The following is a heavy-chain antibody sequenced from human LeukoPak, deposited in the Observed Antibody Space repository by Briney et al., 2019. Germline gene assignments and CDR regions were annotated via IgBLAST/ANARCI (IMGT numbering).Heavy chain of an antibody. Sequence: AAVKVSCKASGYTFTSYYMHWVRQAPGQGLEWMGIINPSGGSTSYAQKFQGRVTMTRDTSTSTVYMELSSLRSEDTAVYYCARVGVVTGDAFDIWGQGTMVTVS. V-gene: IGHV1-46*01. CDR3: ARVGVVTGDAFDI. CDR2: INPSGGST. J-gene: IGHJ3*02. CDR1: GYTFTSYY. D-gene: IGHD4-23*01.